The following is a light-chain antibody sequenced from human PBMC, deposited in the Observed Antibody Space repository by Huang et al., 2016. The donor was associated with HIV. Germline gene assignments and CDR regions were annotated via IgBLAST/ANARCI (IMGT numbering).Light chain of an antibody. V-gene: IGKV1-39*01. Sequence: DVHMTQTPSSLSASVGDRVTITCRARQSIGTYLNWYQQSPGQAPKLLIYTSSTLHTGVPSRFSGSGSETDFTLTISSLQPEDFATYYCQESFSPPFTFGPGTKVDVK. J-gene: IGKJ3*01. CDR3: QESFSPPFT. CDR1: QSIGTY. CDR2: TSS.